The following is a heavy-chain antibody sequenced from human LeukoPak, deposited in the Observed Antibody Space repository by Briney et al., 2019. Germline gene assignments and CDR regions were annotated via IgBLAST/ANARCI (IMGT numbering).Heavy chain of an antibody. CDR1: GYTFSSYG. Sequence: GGSLRLSCAASGYTFSSYGMHWVRQAPGKGLEWVAFIRNDGSNKYYVDSVKGRFTISRDNSKNTLHLQMNSLRAEDTAVYYCAKERPYSSTSEYFQHWGQGTLVTVSS. J-gene: IGHJ1*01. CDR2: IRNDGSNK. V-gene: IGHV3-30*02. D-gene: IGHD6-13*01. CDR3: AKERPYSSTSEYFQH.